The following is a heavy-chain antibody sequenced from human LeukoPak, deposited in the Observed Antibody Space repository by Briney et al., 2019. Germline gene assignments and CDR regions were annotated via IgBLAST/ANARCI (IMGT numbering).Heavy chain of an antibody. D-gene: IGHD3-22*01. J-gene: IGHJ4*02. V-gene: IGHV3-48*01. Sequence: GGSLRLSCAASGFTFSSYSMNWVRQAPGKGLEWVSYISSSSSTIYYADSVKGRFTISRDNAKNSLYLQMNSLRAEDTAVYYCARDLGLYDSSGYYYLAFDYWGQGTLVTVSS. CDR2: ISSSSSTI. CDR1: GFTFSSYS. CDR3: ARDLGLYDSSGYYYLAFDY.